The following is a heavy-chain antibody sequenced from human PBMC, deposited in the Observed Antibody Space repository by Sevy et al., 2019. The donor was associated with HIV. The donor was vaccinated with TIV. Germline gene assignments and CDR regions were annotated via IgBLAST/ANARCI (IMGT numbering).Heavy chain of an antibody. CDR3: ARGNEFGAFDI. D-gene: IGHD3-10*01. V-gene: IGHV3-30-3*01. J-gene: IGHJ3*02. CDR2: ISYDGSNK. CDR1: GFTFSSYA. Sequence: GGSLRLSCAASGFTFSSYAMHWVRQAPGKGLEWVAVISYDGSNKYYADSVKGRFTISRDNSKNTLYLQMNSLRAEDTAVNYCARGNEFGAFDIWGQGTMVTVSS.